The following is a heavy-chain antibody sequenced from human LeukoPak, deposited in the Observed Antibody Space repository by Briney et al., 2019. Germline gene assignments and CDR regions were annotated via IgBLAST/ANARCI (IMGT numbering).Heavy chain of an antibody. CDR3: AREGYDYVWGSYRSLDS. Sequence: GGSLRLSCAASGLIFSSYAMTWVRQAPGKGLEWVSSFGLYGGTTHYADSVKGRFTISRDNAKSSLYLQMNSLRAEDTAVYYCAREGYDYVWGSYRSLDSWGQGTLVTVSS. CDR1: GLIFSSYA. J-gene: IGHJ5*01. V-gene: IGHV3-23*01. D-gene: IGHD3-16*02. CDR2: FGLYGGTT.